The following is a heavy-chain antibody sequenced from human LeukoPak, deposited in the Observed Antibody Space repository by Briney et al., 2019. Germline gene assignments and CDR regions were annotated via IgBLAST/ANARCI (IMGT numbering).Heavy chain of an antibody. D-gene: IGHD1-26*01. V-gene: IGHV4-4*02. CDR3: TRESGPYCPFGY. J-gene: IGHJ4*02. CDR2: ISLTGRT. Sequence: SGTLSLTCGVSGGSITSTNWWSWVRPPPGQGLEWIGEISLTGRTNYNPSLIGRVIMSLDESRNQLSLTLTSVTAADTAMYYCTRESGPYCPFGYWGQGTLVVVPS. CDR1: GGSITSTNW.